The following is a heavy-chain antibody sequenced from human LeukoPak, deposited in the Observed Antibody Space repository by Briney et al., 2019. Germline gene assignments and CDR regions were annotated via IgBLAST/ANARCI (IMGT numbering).Heavy chain of an antibody. CDR2: ISSSSSYI. D-gene: IGHD1-20*01. CDR1: GFTFSTYT. J-gene: IGHJ4*02. CDR3: ARGGLVNFD. Sequence: GGSLRLSCAGSGFTFSTYTMNWVRQAPGKGLEWVSSISSSSSYIFYADSVKGRFTISRDNAKNSLYLQMNSLRAEDTAVYYCARGGLVNFDWGQGTLVTVSS. V-gene: IGHV3-21*01.